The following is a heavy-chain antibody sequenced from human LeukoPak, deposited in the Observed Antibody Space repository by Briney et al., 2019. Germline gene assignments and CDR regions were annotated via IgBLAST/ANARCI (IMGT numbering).Heavy chain of an antibody. Sequence: PGGSLRLSCASSGFTFTSYWMTWVRQAPGKGLEWVANINQDASARYCVDSVKGRFTISRDNAKKSLSLQMNSLVPEDTAVYYCARVRLGYKYAEDAFDFWGHGTMVTVSS. CDR3: ARVRLGYKYAEDAFDF. V-gene: IGHV3-7*01. CDR1: GFTFTSYW. J-gene: IGHJ3*01. CDR2: INQDASAR. D-gene: IGHD5-12*01.